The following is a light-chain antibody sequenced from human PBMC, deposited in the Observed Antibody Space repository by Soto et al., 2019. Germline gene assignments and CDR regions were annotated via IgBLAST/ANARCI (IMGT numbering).Light chain of an antibody. V-gene: IGKV1-12*01. CDR1: QGISSW. J-gene: IGKJ4*01. CDR3: QQANRFPLT. CDR2: ATS. Sequence: DLQMTQSPSSVSASVGDRVTITCRASQGISSWLAWYQQKPGKAPNLLIYATSSLQSGVPSRFSVSGSGAHFTLTIISLQPEDSSPYYCQQANRFPLTFGGGTRVEIK.